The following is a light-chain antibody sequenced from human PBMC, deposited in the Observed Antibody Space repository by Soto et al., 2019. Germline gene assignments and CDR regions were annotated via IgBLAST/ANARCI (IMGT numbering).Light chain of an antibody. Sequence: IQLTQSPSVLFASIGHTRTIACRASHDISTFLAWYQQKPGKAPKLLIYEAYTLQSGVPSRFSGSGSGTEFTLTISGLLPEDFAAYHCQQLYTLPFTFGHGTRVEIK. CDR2: EAY. J-gene: IGKJ5*01. CDR3: QQLYTLPFT. CDR1: HDISTF. V-gene: IGKV1-9*01.